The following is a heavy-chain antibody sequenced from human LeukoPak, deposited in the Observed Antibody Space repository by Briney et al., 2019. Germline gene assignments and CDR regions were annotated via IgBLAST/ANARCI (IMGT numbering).Heavy chain of an antibody. Sequence: GESLKISCKGSGYSFSNYWIGWVRQMPGKGLEWMGIIYPGDSATKYSPSFQGQVTISADKSISTAYLQWNSLKASDTATYYCARLQNGGGSCDYWGQGTLVTVSS. CDR3: ARLQNGGGSCDY. V-gene: IGHV5-51*01. D-gene: IGHD2-15*01. J-gene: IGHJ4*02. CDR2: IYPGDSAT. CDR1: GYSFSNYW.